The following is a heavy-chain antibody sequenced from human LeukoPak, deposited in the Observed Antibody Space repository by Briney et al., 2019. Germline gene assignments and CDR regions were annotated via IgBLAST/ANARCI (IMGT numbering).Heavy chain of an antibody. V-gene: IGHV1-2*02. CDR2: INPNSGGT. CDR3: AGDLVELEYYYYGMDV. D-gene: IGHD1-1*01. Sequence: GASVKVSCKASGYTFTGYYMHWVRQAPGQGLEWMGWINPNSGGTNYAQKFQGRVTMTRDTSTSTAYMELSRLRSDDTAVYYCAGDLVELEYYYYGMDVWGQGTTVTVSS. CDR1: GYTFTGYY. J-gene: IGHJ6*02.